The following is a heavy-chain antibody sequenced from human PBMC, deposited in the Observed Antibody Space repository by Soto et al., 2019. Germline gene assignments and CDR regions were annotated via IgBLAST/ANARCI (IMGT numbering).Heavy chain of an antibody. D-gene: IGHD3-10*01. J-gene: IGHJ6*02. Sequence: PSETLSFTCTVSGGSISSYYWSWIRQPPGKGLEWIGYIYYSGSTNYNPSLKSRVTISVDTSKNQFSLKLSSVTAADTAVYYCARVYGSGKDYYYYGMDVWGQGTTVTVSS. V-gene: IGHV4-59*01. CDR1: GGSISSYY. CDR2: IYYSGST. CDR3: ARVYGSGKDYYYYGMDV.